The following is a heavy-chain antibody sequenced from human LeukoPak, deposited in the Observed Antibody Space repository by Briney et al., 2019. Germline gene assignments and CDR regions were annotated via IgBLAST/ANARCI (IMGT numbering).Heavy chain of an antibody. CDR3: ARDTIDVDTAMVTSSYNWFDP. Sequence: GGSLRLSCAASGFTFDDYGMSWVRQAPGKGLEWVPGINWNGGSTGYADSVKGRFTISRDNAKNSLYLQMNRLRAEDTALYHCARDTIDVDTAMVTSSYNWFDPWGQGTLVTVSS. J-gene: IGHJ5*02. V-gene: IGHV3-20*01. CDR1: GFTFDDYG. CDR2: INWNGGST. D-gene: IGHD5-18*01.